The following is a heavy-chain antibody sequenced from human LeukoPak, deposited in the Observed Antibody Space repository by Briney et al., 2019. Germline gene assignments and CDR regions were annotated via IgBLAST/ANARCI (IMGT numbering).Heavy chain of an antibody. J-gene: IGHJ5*02. D-gene: IGHD5-18*01. CDR1: GFTFSSYS. CDR2: ITSSSTYI. Sequence: GGSLRLSCAASGFTFSSYSMNWVRQPPGKGLEWVSAITSSSTYIYYADSVKGRFTISRDNAKNSLYLQMNSLNTEDTAVYYCARDSSIQSLDPWGQGTLVTVSS. V-gene: IGHV3-21*01. CDR3: ARDSSIQSLDP.